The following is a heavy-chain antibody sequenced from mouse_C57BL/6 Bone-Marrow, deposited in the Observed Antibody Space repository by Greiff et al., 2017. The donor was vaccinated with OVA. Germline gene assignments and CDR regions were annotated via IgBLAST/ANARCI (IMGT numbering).Heavy chain of an antibody. J-gene: IGHJ2*01. CDR3: TKGGWDDY. D-gene: IGHD4-1*01. Sequence: QVQLKESGAELVRPGASVTLSCKASGYTFTDYEMHWVKQTPVHGLEWIGAIDPETGGTAYNQKFKGKAILTADKSSSTAYMELRSLTSEDSAVYYCTKGGWDDYWGQGTTLTVSS. CDR2: IDPETGGT. CDR1: GYTFTDYE. V-gene: IGHV1-15*01.